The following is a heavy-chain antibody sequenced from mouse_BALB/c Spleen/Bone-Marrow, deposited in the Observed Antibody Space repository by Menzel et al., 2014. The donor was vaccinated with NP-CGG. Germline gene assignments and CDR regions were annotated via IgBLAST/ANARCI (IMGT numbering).Heavy chain of an antibody. CDR1: GFTFSNYA. Sequence: VQLKESGGDLVKPGGSLKLSCAAPGFTFSNYALSWVRQTPEKRLEWVASISTGGSTYYLDSVKGRFTISRDSARNILYLQMSSLRSVDTAMYYCARNYYGSFAYWGQGTLVTVSA. V-gene: IGHV5-6-5*01. CDR3: ARNYYGSFAY. CDR2: ISTGGST. J-gene: IGHJ3*01. D-gene: IGHD1-1*01.